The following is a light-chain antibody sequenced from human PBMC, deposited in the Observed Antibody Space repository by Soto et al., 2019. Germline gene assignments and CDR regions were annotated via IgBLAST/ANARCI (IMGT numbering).Light chain of an antibody. CDR2: GAS. Sequence: EIVLTQSPGTLSLSPGERATLSCRASQSVSSTYLAWYQQKPGQAPRLLIYGASSRATGIPDRFSGSGSGTDFTLTISRLEPEAFAVYYCQQYDNSPVIFTFGPGTKVDIK. V-gene: IGKV3-20*01. CDR3: QQYDNSPVIFT. CDR1: QSVSSTY. J-gene: IGKJ3*01.